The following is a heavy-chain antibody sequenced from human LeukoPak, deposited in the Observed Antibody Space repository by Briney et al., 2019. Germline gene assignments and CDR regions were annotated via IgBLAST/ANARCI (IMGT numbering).Heavy chain of an antibody. D-gene: IGHD6-13*01. V-gene: IGHV1-18*04. CDR3: AREYSWWDMAYYGMDV. CDR2: ISAYNGNT. Sequence: ASVKVSCKASGYTFTGYYMHWVRQAPGQGLEWMGWISAYNGNTNYAQKLQGRVTMTTDTSTSTAYMELRSLRSDDTAVYYCAREYSWWDMAYYGMDVWGQGTTVTVSS. CDR1: GYTFTGYY. J-gene: IGHJ6*02.